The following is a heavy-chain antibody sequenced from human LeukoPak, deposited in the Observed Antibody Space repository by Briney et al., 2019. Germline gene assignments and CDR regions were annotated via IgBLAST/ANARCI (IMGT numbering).Heavy chain of an antibody. Sequence: PGGSLRLSCAASGFTFSSYAMSWVRQAPGKGLEWVSAISGSGGSTYYADSVKGRFTISRDNSKNTLYLQMNSLRAEDTAVYYCAKDRDYYDRTYYFDYWGPGTLVTVSS. CDR2: ISGSGGST. J-gene: IGHJ4*02. CDR3: AKDRDYYDRTYYFDY. D-gene: IGHD3-22*01. CDR1: GFTFSSYA. V-gene: IGHV3-23*01.